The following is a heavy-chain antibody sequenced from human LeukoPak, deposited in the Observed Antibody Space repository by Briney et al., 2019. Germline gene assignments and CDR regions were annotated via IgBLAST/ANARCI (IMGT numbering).Heavy chain of an antibody. Sequence: SETLSLTCTVSGGSISSYYWSWIRQPAGKGLEWIGRIYTSGSTNYNPSLKSRVTMSVDTSKNQFSLKLSSVTAADTAVYYCARGHSSIAAADNWFDPWGQGTLVTVSS. CDR1: GGSISSYY. CDR2: IYTSGST. D-gene: IGHD6-13*01. V-gene: IGHV4-4*07. CDR3: ARGHSSIAAADNWFDP. J-gene: IGHJ5*02.